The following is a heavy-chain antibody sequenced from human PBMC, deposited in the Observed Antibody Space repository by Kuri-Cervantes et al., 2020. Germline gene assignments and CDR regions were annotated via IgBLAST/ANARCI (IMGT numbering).Heavy chain of an antibody. CDR1: GGSFSGYY. V-gene: IGHV4-34*01. CDR2: INHSGST. D-gene: IGHD4-17*01. J-gene: IGHJ6*02. CDR3: ARVLRTTVTTRNYYYYYGKDD. Sequence: SETRSRTCPVYGGSFSGYYWSCIRQLPGKGLEWIGAINHSGSTNYNPSLKSRVTISVDTCKNQFSLKLRSVTAADTAVYYCARVLRTTVTTRNYYYYYGKDDWGQGTTVTVSS.